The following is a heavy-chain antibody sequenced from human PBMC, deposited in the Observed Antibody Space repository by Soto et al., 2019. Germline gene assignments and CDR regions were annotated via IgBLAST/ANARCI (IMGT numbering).Heavy chain of an antibody. V-gene: IGHV1-18*01. CDR2: ISAYNGNT. CDR1: GYTFTSYG. D-gene: IGHD3-22*01. J-gene: IGHJ4*02. Sequence: GASVKVSCKASGYTFTSYGISWVRQAPGQGLEWMGWISAYNGNTNYAQKLQGRVTMTTDTSTSTAYMELRSLRSDDTAVYYCARDYPYYYDSSGSIFLDYWGQGTLVTVSS. CDR3: ARDYPYYYDSSGSIFLDY.